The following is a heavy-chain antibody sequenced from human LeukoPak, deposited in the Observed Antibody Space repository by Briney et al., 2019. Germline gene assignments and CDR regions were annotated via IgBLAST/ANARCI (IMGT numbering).Heavy chain of an antibody. D-gene: IGHD4-23*01. J-gene: IGHJ4*02. CDR1: GFTFSSYG. Sequence: GSLRLSCAASGFTFSSYGMHWVRQAPGKGLEWVAVISYDGSNKYYADSVKGRFTISRDNSKNTLYLQMNSLRAEDTAVYYCAKSFGLRGFPSYYFDYWGQGTLVTVSS. CDR3: AKSFGLRGFPSYYFDY. V-gene: IGHV3-30*18. CDR2: ISYDGSNK.